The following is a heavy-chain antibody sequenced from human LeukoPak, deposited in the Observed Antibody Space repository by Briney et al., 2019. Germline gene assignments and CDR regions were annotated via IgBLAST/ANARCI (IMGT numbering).Heavy chain of an antibody. D-gene: IGHD2-15*01. V-gene: IGHV4-34*01. CDR2: INHSEST. CDR1: GGSFSGYY. J-gene: IGHJ4*02. CDR3: AREACSGKDCTSFDY. Sequence: SETLSLTCAVYGGSFSGYYWSWLRQPPGKGLEWIAEINHSESTNYNPSPEGRVTISVDTSKNQFSLKLNSVTAADTAVYYCAREACSGKDCTSFDYWGRGTLFPSP.